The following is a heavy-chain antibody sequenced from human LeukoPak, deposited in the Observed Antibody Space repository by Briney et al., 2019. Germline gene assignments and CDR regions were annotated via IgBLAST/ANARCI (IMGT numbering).Heavy chain of an antibody. CDR3: ARDKGLRALFCDY. CDR1: GFTVSNNY. CDR2: IYSGGST. J-gene: IGHJ4*02. D-gene: IGHD2-21*02. V-gene: IGHV3-66*01. Sequence: GGSLRLSCAASGFTVSNNYMSWVRQAPGKGLEWVSVIYSGGSTYYADSVKGRFTISRDNSKNMLNLQMNSLRAEDTAVYYCARDKGLRALFCDYWGQGTLVTVSS.